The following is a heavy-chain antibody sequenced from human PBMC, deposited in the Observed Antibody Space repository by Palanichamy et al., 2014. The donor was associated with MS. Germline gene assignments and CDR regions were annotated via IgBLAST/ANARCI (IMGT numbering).Heavy chain of an antibody. Sequence: QLQVQESGPGLVKPSETLSLTCSVSGGSIGNNNYYWGWIRQPPGKGLDWIGTVHDSGSTYYKASLKSRITISMDTSKNQLSLKLTSVTAADTAVYYCATSPYMTSIDYWGQGTLVTVSS. J-gene: IGHJ4*02. CDR3: ATSPYMTSIDY. V-gene: IGHV4-39*07. D-gene: IGHD2-21*02. CDR2: VHDSGST. CDR1: GGSIGNNNYY.